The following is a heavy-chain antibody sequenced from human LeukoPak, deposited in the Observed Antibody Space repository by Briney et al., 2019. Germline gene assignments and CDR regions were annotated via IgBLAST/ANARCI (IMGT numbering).Heavy chain of an antibody. CDR1: GGSISSYY. D-gene: IGHD3-10*01. Sequence: SETLSLTCTVSGGSISSYYWSWIRQPAGKGLEWIGRIYTSGSNNYNPSLKSRVTMSVDTSKNQFSLKLSSVTAADTAVYYCARGPLKYYYGSGSYRSYMDVWGKGTTVTVSS. J-gene: IGHJ6*03. CDR3: ARGPLKYYYGSGSYRSYMDV. V-gene: IGHV4-4*07. CDR2: IYTSGSN.